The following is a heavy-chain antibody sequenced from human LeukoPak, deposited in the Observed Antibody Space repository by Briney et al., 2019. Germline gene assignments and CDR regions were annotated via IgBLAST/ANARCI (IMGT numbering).Heavy chain of an antibody. D-gene: IGHD3-10*01. CDR1: GFTIRSTY. CDR3: VRANGELLAHIYYYYMDV. V-gene: IGHV3-53*01. Sequence: GGSLRHSCAPSGFTIRSTYMSWVGQAPGKGLEYVSIIYSGGNTSYADSVRGRFTISRDNSKNTIYLQMNNLRADDTAVSYCVRANGELLAHIYYYYMDVWGKGTTVTVSS. J-gene: IGHJ6*03. CDR2: IYSGGNT.